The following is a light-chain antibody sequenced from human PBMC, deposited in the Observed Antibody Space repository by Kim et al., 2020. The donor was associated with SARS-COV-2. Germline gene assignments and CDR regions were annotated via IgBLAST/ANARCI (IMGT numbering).Light chain of an antibody. CDR3: QSADSSGTYVV. CDR2: KDS. Sequence: PGQKDRITCSGDALPKEYAYCYKQKRGQAPVLVIYKDSERPAGIPERFSGSSSGTTVTLTISGVQAEDEADYYCQSADSSGTYVVFGGGTQLTVL. CDR1: ALPKEY. J-gene: IGLJ2*01. V-gene: IGLV3-25*03.